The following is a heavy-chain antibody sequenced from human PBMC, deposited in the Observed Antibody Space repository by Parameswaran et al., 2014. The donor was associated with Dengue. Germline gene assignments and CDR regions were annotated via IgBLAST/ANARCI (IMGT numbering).Heavy chain of an antibody. V-gene: IGHV3-23*01. CDR2: ISGSGGST. D-gene: IGHD2-2*02. J-gene: IGHJ4*02. CDR3: AKRAVVPAAIGYFDY. Sequence: RWIRQPPGKGLEWVSAISGSGGSTYYADSVKGRFTISRDNSKNTLYLQMNSLRAEDTAVYYCAKRAVVPAAIGYFDYWGQGTLVTVSS.